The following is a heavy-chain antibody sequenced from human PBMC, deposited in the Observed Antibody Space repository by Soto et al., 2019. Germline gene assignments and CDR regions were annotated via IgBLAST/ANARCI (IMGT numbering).Heavy chain of an antibody. J-gene: IGHJ4*02. CDR2: ISYDGTNK. CDR3: ARDLGTYIRYCLDY. CDR1: GFTFSTYA. D-gene: IGHD7-27*01. V-gene: IGHV3-30-3*01. Sequence: HPGGSLRLSCSASGFTFSTYAMHWVRQAPGKGLEWVAVISYDGTNKYYADSVRGRFTISRDTSKNTLYLQMNSLRVEDTAVYYCARDLGTYIRYCLDYWGQGILVTVSS.